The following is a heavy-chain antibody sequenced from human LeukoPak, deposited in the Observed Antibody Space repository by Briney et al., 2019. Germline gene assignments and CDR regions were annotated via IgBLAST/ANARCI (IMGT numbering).Heavy chain of an antibody. CDR2: IWYDGSNA. J-gene: IGHJ4*02. CDR1: GFTFSSNG. CDR3: ARDSYSSSWYGTGGY. Sequence: PGGSLRLSCAASGFTFSSNGMHWVRQAPGKGLEWVAIIWYDGSNAYYADSVKGRFTISRDNAKNSLYLQMNSLRAEDTAVYYCARDSYSSSWYGTGGYWGQGTLVTVSS. V-gene: IGHV3-33*01. D-gene: IGHD6-13*01.